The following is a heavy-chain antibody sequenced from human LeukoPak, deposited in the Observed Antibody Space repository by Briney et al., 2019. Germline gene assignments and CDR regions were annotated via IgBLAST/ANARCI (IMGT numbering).Heavy chain of an antibody. J-gene: IGHJ4*02. CDR1: GGTFSTYA. Sequence: SVKVSCKASGGTFSTYAISWVRQAPGQGLEWMGGIIPISGTANYAQKFQGRVTFTTGEFTNTAYMELSSLRSEDTAVYYCARGGTFYRRTLLNYFDYWGQGSLVTVSS. CDR2: IIPISGTA. V-gene: IGHV1-69*05. CDR3: ARGGTFYRRTLLNYFDY. D-gene: IGHD1-14*01.